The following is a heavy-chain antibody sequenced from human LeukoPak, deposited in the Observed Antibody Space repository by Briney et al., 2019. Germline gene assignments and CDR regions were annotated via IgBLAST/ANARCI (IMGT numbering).Heavy chain of an antibody. V-gene: IGHV4-34*01. CDR3: ARVKVRWLHTS. J-gene: IGHJ5*02. CDR2: INHSGST. Sequence: SETLSLTCAVYGGSFSGYYWSWIRQPPGKGLEWIGEINHSGSTNYNPSLKSRVTISVDTSKNQFSLKLSSVTAADTAVYYCARVKVRWLHTSWGQGSLVTVSS. CDR1: GGSFSGYY. D-gene: IGHD5-18*01.